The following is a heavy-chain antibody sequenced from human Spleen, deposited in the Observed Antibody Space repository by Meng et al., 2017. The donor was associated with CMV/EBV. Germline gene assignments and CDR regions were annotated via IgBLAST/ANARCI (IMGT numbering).Heavy chain of an antibody. CDR3: ARDQYYDFPTECFQH. V-gene: IGHV3-30-3*01. D-gene: IGHD3-3*01. CDR2: ILYNGNQK. CDR1: GFTFRIYA. J-gene: IGHJ1*01. Sequence: GGSLRLSCAASGFTFRIYAVHWVRQAPGKGLEWVGVILYNGNQKYYADSVRGRFTISRDNSKNTLYLQMNSLRAEDTAVYYCARDQYYDFPTECFQHWGQGTLVTVSS.